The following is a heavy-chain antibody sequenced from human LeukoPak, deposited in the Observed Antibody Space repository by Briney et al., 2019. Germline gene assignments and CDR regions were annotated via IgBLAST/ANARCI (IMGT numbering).Heavy chain of an antibody. D-gene: IGHD1-26*01. CDR1: GGTFSSYA. Sequence: ASVKVSCKASGGTFSSYAISWVRQAPGQGLESMGGIIPIFGTANYAQKFQGRVTITADESTSTAYMELSSLRSEDTAVYYCAAGGRGWELMRDYWGQGTLVTVSS. CDR2: IIPIFGTA. CDR3: AAGGRGWELMRDY. V-gene: IGHV1-69*13. J-gene: IGHJ4*02.